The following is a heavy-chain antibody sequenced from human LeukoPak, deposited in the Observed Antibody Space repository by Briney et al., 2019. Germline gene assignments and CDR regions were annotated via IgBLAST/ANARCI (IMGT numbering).Heavy chain of an antibody. CDR2: IYTSGST. J-gene: IGHJ4*02. V-gene: IGHV4-4*07. CDR3: ARGPYYFDSSGNFDY. D-gene: IGHD3-22*01. Sequence: ASETLSLTCTVSGGSISSFYWSWIRQPAGKGLEWIGRIYTSGSTNYNPSLKSRVTMSIDTSKNQFSLKLSSVTAADTAVYYCARGPYYFDSSGNFDYWGQGTLVTVSS. CDR1: GGSISSFY.